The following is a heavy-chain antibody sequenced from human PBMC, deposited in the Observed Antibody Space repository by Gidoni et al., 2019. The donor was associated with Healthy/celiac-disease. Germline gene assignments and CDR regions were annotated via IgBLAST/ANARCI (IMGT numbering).Heavy chain of an antibody. CDR2: MNSNSGNT. Sequence: QVQLVQSGAEVKKPGASVQVSCKAPGYTFTSYDINWVRQATGQGLEWMGWMNSNSGNTGYAQKFQGRVTMTRNTSISTADMERSSLRSEDTAVYYGAVLMTTLPSQIDYWGQGTLVTVSS. CDR1: GYTFTSYD. CDR3: AVLMTTLPSQIDY. D-gene: IGHD4-17*01. V-gene: IGHV1-8*01. J-gene: IGHJ4*02.